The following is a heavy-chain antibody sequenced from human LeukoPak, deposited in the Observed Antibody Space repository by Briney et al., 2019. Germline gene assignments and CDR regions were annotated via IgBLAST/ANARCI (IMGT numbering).Heavy chain of an antibody. J-gene: IGHJ4*02. CDR1: GFTFSSYG. CDR2: ISSSGSTI. CDR3: AKDIVGGGDDY. D-gene: IGHD2-21*02. Sequence: PGGSLRLSCAASGFTFSSYGMHWVRQAPGKGLEWVSYISSSGSTIYYADSVKGRFTISRDNAKNSLYLQMNSLRVEDTAVYYCAKDIVGGGDDYWGQGTLVIVSS. V-gene: IGHV3-48*04.